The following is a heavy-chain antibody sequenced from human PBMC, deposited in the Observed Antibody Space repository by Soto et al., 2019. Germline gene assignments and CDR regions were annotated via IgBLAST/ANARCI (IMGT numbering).Heavy chain of an antibody. V-gene: IGHV4-34*01. J-gene: IGHJ4*02. CDR3: ARVEYYFDY. Sequence: PSETLSLTCAVYGGSFSGYYWSWIRQPPGKGLEWIGYIYHSGSTNYNPSLKSRVTISVDTSKNQFSLKLSSVTAADTAVYYCARVEYYFDYWGQGTLVTVSS. CDR1: GGSFSGYY. CDR2: IYHSGST.